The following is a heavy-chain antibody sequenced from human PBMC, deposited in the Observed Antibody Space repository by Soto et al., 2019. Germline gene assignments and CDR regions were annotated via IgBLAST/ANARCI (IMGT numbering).Heavy chain of an antibody. CDR1: GFTSSTFE. V-gene: IGHV3-48*03. J-gene: IGHJ4*02. Sequence: EVQLVESGGGLVQPGGSLRLSCTASGFTSSTFEMNWVRQTPENGLEWLAYIGGSGTTIHYADSVKGRFTISRDNAKNSLFLQMNSLRAEDPAVYYCARDRDSGGWYAAFGYWGQGTLVTVSS. D-gene: IGHD6-19*01. CDR3: ARDRDSGGWYAAFGY. CDR2: IGGSGTTI.